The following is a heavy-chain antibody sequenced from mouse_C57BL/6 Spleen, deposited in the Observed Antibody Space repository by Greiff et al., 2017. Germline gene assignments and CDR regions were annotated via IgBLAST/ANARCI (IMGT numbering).Heavy chain of an antibody. Sequence: EVKLVESGGGLVQPGGSLSLSCAASGFTFTDYYMSWVRQPPGKALEWLGFIRNKANGYTTEYSASVKGRFTISRDNSQSILYLQMNALRAEDSATYYCERYLLVDAMDYWGQGTSVTVSS. J-gene: IGHJ4*01. CDR2: IRNKANGYTT. CDR3: ERYLLVDAMDY. CDR1: GFTFTDYY. D-gene: IGHD1-1*01. V-gene: IGHV7-3*01.